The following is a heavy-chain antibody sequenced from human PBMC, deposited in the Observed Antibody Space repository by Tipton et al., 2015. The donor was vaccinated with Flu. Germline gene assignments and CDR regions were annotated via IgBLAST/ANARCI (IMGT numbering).Heavy chain of an antibody. CDR3: AREWGDAFDI. CDR2: IYYSGSI. V-gene: IGHV4-59*11. D-gene: IGHD3-16*01. J-gene: IGHJ3*02. Sequence: TLSLTCTVSGGSMSSHYWSWIRQPPGKGLEWIGYIYYSGSISYNPSLKSRVTISVDTSKNQFSLKLSSVTAADTAVYYCAREWGDAFDIWGQGTMVTVSS. CDR1: GGSMSSHY.